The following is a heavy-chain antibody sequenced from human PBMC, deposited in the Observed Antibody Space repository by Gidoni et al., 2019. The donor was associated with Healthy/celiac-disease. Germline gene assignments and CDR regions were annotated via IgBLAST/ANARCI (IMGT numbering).Heavy chain of an antibody. J-gene: IGHJ3*02. CDR2: IYYSGST. Sequence: QVQLQESGPGRVKPSQTLSLTCAVSGGSISSGGYSWSWSRQPPGKGLEWIGYIYYSGSTYYNPSLKSRVTISVGTSKNQCSLKLSSVTAADTAVYYCARSVTPDAFDIWGQGTMVTVSS. V-gene: IGHV4-30-4*07. CDR1: GGSISSGGYS. CDR3: ARSVTPDAFDI. D-gene: IGHD5-18*01.